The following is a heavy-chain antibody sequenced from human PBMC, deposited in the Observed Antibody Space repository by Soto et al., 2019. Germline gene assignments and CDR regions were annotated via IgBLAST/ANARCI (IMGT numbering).Heavy chain of an antibody. J-gene: IGHJ5*02. CDR2: IYYSGST. V-gene: IGHV4-31*03. CDR1: GGSISNGDYY. D-gene: IGHD3-3*01. Sequence: QVQLQESGPGLVKPSQTLSLTCTVSGGSISNGDYYWSWIRQHPGKGLEWIGYIYYSGSTYYNPSLKSRVTISVDTSKNPFSLKLSSVTAADTAVYYCARWWSGSRQGFDPWGQGTLVTVSS. CDR3: ARWWSGSRQGFDP.